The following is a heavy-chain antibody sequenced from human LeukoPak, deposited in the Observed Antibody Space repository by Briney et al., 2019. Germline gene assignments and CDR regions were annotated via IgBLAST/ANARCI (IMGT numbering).Heavy chain of an antibody. D-gene: IGHD6-19*01. Sequence: ASVKVSCKASGYTFTSYGISWVRQAPGQGREGMGWISAYNGNTNYAKKLQGRVTMTTDSSTSTAYMELRSLRSDDTAVYYCARDFPPDIAVAGTCWFDPWGQGTLVTVSS. CDR2: ISAYNGNT. V-gene: IGHV1-18*01. CDR3: ARDFPPDIAVAGTCWFDP. CDR1: GYTFTSYG. J-gene: IGHJ5*02.